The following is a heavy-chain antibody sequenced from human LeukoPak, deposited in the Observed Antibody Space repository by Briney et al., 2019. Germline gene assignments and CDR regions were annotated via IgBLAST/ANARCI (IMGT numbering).Heavy chain of an antibody. Sequence: PGGSLRLSCAASGFTFSSYSMHWVRQAPGKGLEWVSYISGSSSTIYYADAVKGRFTISRDNAKNSLSLQMNSLRADDTAVYYCARKQQGYYYMDVWGKGTTVTVSS. CDR1: GFTFSSYS. CDR2: ISGSSSTI. J-gene: IGHJ6*03. CDR3: ARKQQGYYYMDV. V-gene: IGHV3-48*01. D-gene: IGHD6-13*01.